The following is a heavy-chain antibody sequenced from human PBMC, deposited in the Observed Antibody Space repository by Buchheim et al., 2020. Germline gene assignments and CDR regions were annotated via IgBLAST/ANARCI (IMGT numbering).Heavy chain of an antibody. V-gene: IGHV3-23*01. CDR1: GFTFSNYA. CDR2: ISGSGGST. J-gene: IGHJ4*02. Sequence: EVQLLESGGGLVQPGGSLRLSCAASGFTFSNYAMRWVRQAPGKGLEWVSEISGSGGSTYYADSVEGRFTISRDNSKNTLHLQMSSLRAEDTAIYYCAARSDYWGQGTL. CDR3: AARSDY.